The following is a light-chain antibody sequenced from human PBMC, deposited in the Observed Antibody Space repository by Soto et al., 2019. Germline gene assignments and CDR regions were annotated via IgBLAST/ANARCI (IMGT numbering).Light chain of an antibody. V-gene: IGLV2-23*01. CDR3: CLYIGATTYV. CDR2: EGH. Sequence: QSALTQPASVSGSRGQSITISCVGRNTDVGQDKSVSWYQQHPGKAPKVMISEGHRRPSGVPDRFSGSTSVNSASLTISGLQADDEADYYCCLYIGATTYVFGTGTKLTVL. J-gene: IGLJ1*01. CDR1: NTDVGQDKS.